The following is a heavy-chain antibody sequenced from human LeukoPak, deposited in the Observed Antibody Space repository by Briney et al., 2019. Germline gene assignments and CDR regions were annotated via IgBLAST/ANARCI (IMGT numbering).Heavy chain of an antibody. V-gene: IGHV3-21*01. D-gene: IGHD5-18*01. J-gene: IGHJ4*02. CDR3: ARGNTAMVTL. CDR2: ISSSSSYI. CDR1: GFTFSSYT. Sequence: GGSLRLSCAASGFTFSSYTMNWVRQAPGKGLEWVSSISSSSSYIYYADSLKGRFTISRDNAKNSLYLQMNSLRAEDTAVYYCARGNTAMVTLWGQGTLVTVSS.